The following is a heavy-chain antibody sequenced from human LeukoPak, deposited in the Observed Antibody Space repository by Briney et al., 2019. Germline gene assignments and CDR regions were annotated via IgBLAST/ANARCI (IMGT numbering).Heavy chain of an antibody. V-gene: IGHV4-39*01. CDR2: IYYSGST. Sequence: SETLSLTCTVSGGSISSSSYYWGWIRQPPGKGLEWIGSIYYSGSTYYNPSLKSRVTISVDTSKNQFSLKLSSVTAADTAVYYCASLSRRIVYWGQGTLVTVSS. CDR3: ASLSRRIVY. J-gene: IGHJ4*02. CDR1: GGSISSSSYY.